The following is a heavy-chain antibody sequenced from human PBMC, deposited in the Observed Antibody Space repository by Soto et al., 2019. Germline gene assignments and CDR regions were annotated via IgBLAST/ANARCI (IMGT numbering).Heavy chain of an antibody. Sequence: LRLSCAASGLTVSSNYMSWVRQAPGKGLEWVSIISGGGTTYYADSVKGRFTISRDNPKNTLYLQMNSLRGEDTAVYYCARGGGGSSLDYWGQGTLVTVSS. D-gene: IGHD2-2*01. V-gene: IGHV3-53*01. J-gene: IGHJ4*02. CDR2: ISGGGTT. CDR3: ARGGGGSSLDY. CDR1: GLTVSSNY.